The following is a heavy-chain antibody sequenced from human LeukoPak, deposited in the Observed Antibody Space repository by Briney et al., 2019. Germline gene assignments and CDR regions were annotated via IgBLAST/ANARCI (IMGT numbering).Heavy chain of an antibody. D-gene: IGHD3-22*01. Sequence: PSETLSLTCTVSGGSISSYYWSWIRQPAGKGLEWIGRIYTSGSTNYNPSLKSRVTISLDTSRNQFSLKLNSVTAADTAVYYCAKSNGYGLVDIWGQGTMVTVSS. CDR3: AKSNGYGLVDI. J-gene: IGHJ3*02. V-gene: IGHV4-4*07. CDR2: IYTSGST. CDR1: GGSISSYY.